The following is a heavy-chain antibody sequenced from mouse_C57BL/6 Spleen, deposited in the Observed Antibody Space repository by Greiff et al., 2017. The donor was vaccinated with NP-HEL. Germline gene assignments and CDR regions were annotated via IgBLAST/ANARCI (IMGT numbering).Heavy chain of an antibody. Sequence: VQLQQSGPELVKPGASVKMSCKASGYTFTDYNMHWVKQSHGKSLEWIGYINPNNGGTSYNQKFKGKATLTVNKSSSTAYMELRSLTSEDSAVYYCASDEYYGSSPDYWGQGTTLTVSS. CDR3: ASDEYYGSSPDY. V-gene: IGHV1-22*01. CDR2: INPNNGGT. D-gene: IGHD1-1*01. J-gene: IGHJ2*01. CDR1: GYTFTDYN.